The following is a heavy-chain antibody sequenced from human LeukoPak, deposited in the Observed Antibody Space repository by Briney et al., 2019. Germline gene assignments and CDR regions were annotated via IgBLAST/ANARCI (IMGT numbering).Heavy chain of an antibody. CDR1: GFTFSSYW. D-gene: IGHD6-19*01. CDR2: INSDGSST. J-gene: IGHJ4*02. CDR3: ARVRSSGWSYFDY. V-gene: IGHV3-74*01. Sequence: GGSLRLSCAASGFTFSSYWMHWVRQAPGKGLVWDSRINSDGSSTSYADSVKGRFTISRDNAKNTLYLQMNSLRAEDTAVYYCARVRSSGWSYFDYWGQGTLVTVSS.